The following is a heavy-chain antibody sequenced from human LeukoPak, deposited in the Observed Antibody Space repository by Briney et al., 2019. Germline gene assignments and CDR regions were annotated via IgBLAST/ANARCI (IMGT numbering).Heavy chain of an antibody. D-gene: IGHD6-19*01. CDR3: AKDMYSSGWYRDSYYFDY. CDR2: ISGSGGST. Sequence: GGSLRLSCAASGFTFSSYAMSWVRQAPGKGLEWVSAISGSGGSTYYADSVKGRFTISRDNSKNTLYLQMNSLRAEDTAVYYCAKDMYSSGWYRDSYYFDYWGQGTLVTVSS. V-gene: IGHV3-23*01. CDR1: GFTFSSYA. J-gene: IGHJ4*02.